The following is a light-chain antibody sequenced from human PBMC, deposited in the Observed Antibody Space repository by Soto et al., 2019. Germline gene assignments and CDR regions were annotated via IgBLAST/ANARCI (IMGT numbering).Light chain of an antibody. CDR3: QQYNSYPLT. J-gene: IGKJ4*01. CDR1: QSIRSW. V-gene: IGKV1-5*03. Sequence: DLQMTQSPSTLSASVGDRVTITCRASQSIRSWLAWYQQKPGKAPNLLIYKASSLESGGPSRFSSSGAGIEFTLTISSLQTDDFATHVCQQYNSYPLTFGGGTKVEIK. CDR2: KAS.